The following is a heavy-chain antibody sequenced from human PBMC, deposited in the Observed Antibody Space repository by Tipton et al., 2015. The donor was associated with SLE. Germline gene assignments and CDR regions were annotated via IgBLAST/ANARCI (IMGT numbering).Heavy chain of an antibody. Sequence: TLSLTCAVYGGSFSGYYWSWIRQPPGKGLEWIGEINHSGGTNYNPSLKSRVTMSVDTSKNQFSLNLRSVTAADMAVYYCARLREGYYYYYDMDVWGQGTTVTVSS. V-gene: IGHV4-34*01. J-gene: IGHJ6*02. CDR1: GGSFSGYY. CDR2: INHSGGT. D-gene: IGHD1-26*01. CDR3: ARLREGYYYYYDMDV.